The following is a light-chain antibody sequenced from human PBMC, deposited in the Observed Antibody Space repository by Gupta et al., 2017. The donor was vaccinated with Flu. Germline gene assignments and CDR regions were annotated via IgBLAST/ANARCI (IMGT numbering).Light chain of an antibody. J-gene: IGLJ3*02. CDR3: ATWDDSLSEWV. CDR1: TSNIGSNY. CDR2: RSD. V-gene: IGLV1-47*01. Sequence: QSVVIQAPSVSGTPGQRVTIPCSGTTSNIGSNYVFWYQQFPGRAPKPLIYRSDQRPSGVPDRFSGSKSGTSASLAISGLRAGDEADYYCATWDDSLSEWVFGGGTKLTVL.